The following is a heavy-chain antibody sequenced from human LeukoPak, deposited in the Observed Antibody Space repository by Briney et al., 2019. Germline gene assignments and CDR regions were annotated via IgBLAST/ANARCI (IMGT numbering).Heavy chain of an antibody. Sequence: GGSLRLSCTDSGFTISTYAMSWVRQAPGKGLEWVSAISGSGDRTYYVDSVKGRFTISRDNCKNTLYLQMNSLRAEDTAVYYCAKVAGTVLVWFGDDYWGQGTLVTVSS. V-gene: IGHV3-23*01. CDR3: AKVAGTVLVWFGDDY. CDR2: ISGSGDRT. D-gene: IGHD3-10*01. CDR1: GFTISTYA. J-gene: IGHJ4*02.